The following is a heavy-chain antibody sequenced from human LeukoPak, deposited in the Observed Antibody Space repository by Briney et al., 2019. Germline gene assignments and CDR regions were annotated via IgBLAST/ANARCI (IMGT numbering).Heavy chain of an antibody. Sequence: SETLSLTCAVYGGSFSGYYWSWIRQPPGKGLEWIGEINHSGSTNYNPSLKSRVTISVDTSKNQFSLKLSSVTAADTAVYYCARDRLRFFPYYYGMDVWGQGTTVTVSS. CDR3: ARDRLRFFPYYYGMDV. CDR2: INHSGST. V-gene: IGHV4-34*01. J-gene: IGHJ6*02. D-gene: IGHD3-3*01. CDR1: GGSFSGYY.